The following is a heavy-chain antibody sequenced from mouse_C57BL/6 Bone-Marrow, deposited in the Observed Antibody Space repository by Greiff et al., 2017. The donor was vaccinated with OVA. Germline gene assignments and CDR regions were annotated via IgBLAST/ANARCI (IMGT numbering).Heavy chain of an antibody. D-gene: IGHD2-3*01. V-gene: IGHV2-6*03. Sequence: VQRLESGPGLVAPSQSLSITCTVSGFSLTSYGVHWVRQPPGKGLEWLVVIWRDGSTTYNSALKSSWSISKDTSKSPFFLKMNSLQTDDTAMYYCARVDGYWFAYWGQGTLVTVSA. J-gene: IGHJ3*01. CDR3: ARVDGYWFAY. CDR1: GFSLTSYG. CDR2: IWRDGST.